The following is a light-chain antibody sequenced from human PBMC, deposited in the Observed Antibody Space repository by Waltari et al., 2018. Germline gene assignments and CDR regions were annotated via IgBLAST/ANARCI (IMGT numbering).Light chain of an antibody. CDR2: EVS. Sequence: QSALTPPASVSGSPGQSITISCTATSSDVVGYNYVSWYQQHPGKAPKLMIYEVSNRPSGVSNRFSGSKSGNTASLTISGLQAEDEADYYCSSYTSSSTLVFGGGTKLTVL. V-gene: IGLV2-14*01. CDR3: SSYTSSSTLV. CDR1: SSDVVGYNY. J-gene: IGLJ3*02.